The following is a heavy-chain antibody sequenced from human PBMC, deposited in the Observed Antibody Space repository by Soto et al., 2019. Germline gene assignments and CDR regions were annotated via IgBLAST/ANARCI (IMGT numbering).Heavy chain of an antibody. Sequence: QVQMQESGPGLVKPSETLSLTCTVSGASVSSGNHYWGWIRQSPGKGLEYIGNIYHSGITNYNPSLKSRVTISADTSRNQSSLKVSSVTAADTAVYYCARGWDANSWGQGTLVTVSS. CDR3: ARGWDANS. V-gene: IGHV4-61*01. D-gene: IGHD6-19*01. CDR1: GASVSSGNHY. CDR2: IYHSGIT. J-gene: IGHJ4*02.